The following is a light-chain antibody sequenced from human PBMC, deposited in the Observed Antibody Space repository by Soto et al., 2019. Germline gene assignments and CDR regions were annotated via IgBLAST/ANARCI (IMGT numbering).Light chain of an antibody. V-gene: IGKV1-5*01. Sequence: DIQMTQSPSTLSASVGDRVTITCRASQSISIWLAWYQQKPEKAPKLLIYAASSLESGVPSRFSGSGSGTEFTLTISSLQPDDFATYYCQQYNSYSGTFGQGTKLEIK. J-gene: IGKJ2*02. CDR1: QSISIW. CDR3: QQYNSYSGT. CDR2: AAS.